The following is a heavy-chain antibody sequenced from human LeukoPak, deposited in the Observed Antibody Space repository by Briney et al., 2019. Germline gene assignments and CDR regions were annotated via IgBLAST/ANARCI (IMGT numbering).Heavy chain of an antibody. CDR2: IYTSGTT. CDR1: GGSISSYY. J-gene: IGHJ4*02. D-gene: IGHD2-15*01. V-gene: IGHV4-4*07. CDR3: ASSFRNLVVRAWYYFDY. Sequence: SETLSLTCTVSGGSISSYYWSWIRQPAGKGLEWIGRIYTSGTTHYNPSLKSRVTMSVDTSKNQFSLKLSSVTAADTAVYYCASSFRNLVVRAWYYFDYWGQGTLVTVSS.